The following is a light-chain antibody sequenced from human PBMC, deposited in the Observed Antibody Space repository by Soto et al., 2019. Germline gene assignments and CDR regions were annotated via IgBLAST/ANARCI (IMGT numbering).Light chain of an antibody. V-gene: IGLV2-14*01. Sequence: QSALTQPASVSGSPGQSITISCTGTSSDVGGYNYVSWYQQYPDKAPKLMIYEVSNRPSGVSNRFSGSKSGNTASLTISGLQAEDEADYYCSSYTGSSTLYVFGTGTKLTVL. CDR1: SSDVGGYNY. CDR3: SSYTGSSTLYV. CDR2: EVS. J-gene: IGLJ1*01.